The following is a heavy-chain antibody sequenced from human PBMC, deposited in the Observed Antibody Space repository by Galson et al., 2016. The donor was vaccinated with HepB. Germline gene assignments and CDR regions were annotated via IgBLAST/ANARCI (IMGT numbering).Heavy chain of an antibody. D-gene: IGHD2-15*01. CDR2: IKSKSDGGPT. Sequence: SLRLSCAGSGFIFSNAWMNWVRQAPGKGLEWVGRIKSKSDGGPTDYASPVKGRFTISRDDSKNTIYLQMNGLKTEDSAVYYCTTELPYIAVVVAAVFWGQGTPVTVSS. J-gene: IGHJ4*02. V-gene: IGHV3-15*07. CDR3: TTELPYIAVVVAAVF. CDR1: GFIFSNAW.